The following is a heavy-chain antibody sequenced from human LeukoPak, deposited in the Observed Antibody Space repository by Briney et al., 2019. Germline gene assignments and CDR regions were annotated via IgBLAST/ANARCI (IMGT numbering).Heavy chain of an antibody. CDR1: GGSISSYY. Sequence: PSETLSLTCTVSGGSISSYYWSWIRQPPGKGLEWIGYIYYSGSTNYNPSLKSRVTISVDTSKNQFSLKLSSVTAADTAVYYCARNEYSYGPLDYWGQGTLVTVSS. J-gene: IGHJ4*02. D-gene: IGHD5-18*01. CDR2: IYYSGST. V-gene: IGHV4-59*01. CDR3: ARNEYSYGPLDY.